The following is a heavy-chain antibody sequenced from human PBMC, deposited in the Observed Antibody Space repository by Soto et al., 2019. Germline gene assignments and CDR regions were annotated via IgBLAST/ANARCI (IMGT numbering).Heavy chain of an antibody. V-gene: IGHV4-59*01. CDR1: GRSIRSYY. D-gene: IGHD2-15*01. J-gene: IGHJ5*02. CDR2: IYYSGST. CDR3: ARDLGYCSGGSCQSNWFDP. Sequence: SETLSLTCTVAGRSIRSYYWSWIRQPPGKGLEWIGYIYYSGSTNYNPSLKSRVTISVDTSKNQFSLKLSSVTAADTAVYYCARDLGYCSGGSCQSNWFDPWGQGTLVTVS.